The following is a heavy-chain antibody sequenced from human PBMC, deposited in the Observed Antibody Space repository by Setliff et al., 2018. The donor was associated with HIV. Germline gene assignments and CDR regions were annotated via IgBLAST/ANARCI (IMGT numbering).Heavy chain of an antibody. V-gene: IGHV4-39*07. D-gene: IGHD2-21*01. J-gene: IGHJ6*02. CDR3: ARSYCGGGLCFRGLDL. CDR2: AGSADSGGNA. Sequence: SETLSLTCTVSGGSISNSNYFWDWIRQPTGKGLELIGSAGSADSGGNAFYNPSLKSRVTISVETSKNQFSLKLTSVTAADTAVYYCARSYCGGGLCFRGLDLWGQGTTVTVSS. CDR1: GGSISNSNYF.